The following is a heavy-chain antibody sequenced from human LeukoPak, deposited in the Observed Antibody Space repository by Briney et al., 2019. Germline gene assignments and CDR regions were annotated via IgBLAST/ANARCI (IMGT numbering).Heavy chain of an antibody. CDR1: GFTFSNYW. Sequence: PRESLRLSCAAPGFTFSNYWMNWFRQAPGKGLEWVANIKEDGSEKYYVDSVKGRFTISRDNAKNSLYLQMNNLRAEDTAVYYCASFGVAVAWGQGTLVTVSS. CDR3: ASFGVAVA. V-gene: IGHV3-7*01. J-gene: IGHJ5*02. CDR2: IKEDGSEK. D-gene: IGHD2-21*01.